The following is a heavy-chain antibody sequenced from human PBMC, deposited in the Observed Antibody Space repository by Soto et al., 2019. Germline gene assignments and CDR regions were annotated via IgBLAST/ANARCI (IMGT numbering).Heavy chain of an antibody. CDR1: GFTFSSYG. CDR2: ISYDGSNK. V-gene: IGHV3-30*03. J-gene: IGHJ1*01. D-gene: IGHD3-22*01. Sequence: PGGSLRLSCAASGFTFSSYGMHWVRQAPGKGLEWVAVISYDGSNKYYADSVKGRFTISRDNAKNSLYLQMNSLRDEDTAVYYCARESYYYDTSGFSKYFQLWGQGTLVTVSS. CDR3: ARESYYYDTSGFSKYFQL.